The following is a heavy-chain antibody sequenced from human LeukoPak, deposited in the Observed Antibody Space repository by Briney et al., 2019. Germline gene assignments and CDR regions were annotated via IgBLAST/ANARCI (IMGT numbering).Heavy chain of an antibody. D-gene: IGHD6-19*01. CDR2: ISAYNGNT. CDR1: GYTFTPYG. J-gene: IGHJ4*02. CDR3: ARVGIAVALDY. V-gene: IGHV1-18*01. Sequence: ASVKVSCKPSGYTFTPYGISWVRQAPGLGLGWMGWISAYNGNTNYAQELQGRVTMTTDTSTSTAYMELRSLRSDDTAVYYCARVGIAVALDYWGQGTLVTVSS.